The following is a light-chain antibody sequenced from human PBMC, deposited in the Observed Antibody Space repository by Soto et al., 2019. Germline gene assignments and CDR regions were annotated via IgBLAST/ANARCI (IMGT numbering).Light chain of an antibody. Sequence: EVVLTQSPGTLSLSPGERATLSCRASQNIRGNELAWYQQKPGQAPRLLIYRGSSRATGIPDRFSGRGSGTDFTLTISRLEPEDFAVYYCQDFGTSAPWTFAPGTKVEIK. CDR3: QDFGTSAPWT. CDR1: QNIRGNE. V-gene: IGKV3-20*01. CDR2: RGS. J-gene: IGKJ1*01.